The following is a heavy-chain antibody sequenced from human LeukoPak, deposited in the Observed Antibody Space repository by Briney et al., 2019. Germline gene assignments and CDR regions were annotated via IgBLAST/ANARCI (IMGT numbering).Heavy chain of an antibody. CDR1: GFTFDDYA. D-gene: IGHD3-3*01. CDR2: ISWNSGSI. Sequence: QSGGSLRLSCAASGFTFDDYAMHWVRHAPGKGLEWVSGISWNSGSIGYADSVKGRFTISRDNAKNSLYLQMNSLRAEDTAVYYCARDDFGVVIRRTYGMDVWGQGTTVTVSS. J-gene: IGHJ6*02. V-gene: IGHV3-9*01. CDR3: ARDDFGVVIRRTYGMDV.